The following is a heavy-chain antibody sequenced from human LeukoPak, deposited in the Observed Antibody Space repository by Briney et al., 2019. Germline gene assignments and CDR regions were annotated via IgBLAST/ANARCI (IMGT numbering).Heavy chain of an antibody. CDR1: GFTFSSYS. CDR3: ARVAEAAAFDY. D-gene: IGHD6-13*01. J-gene: IGHJ4*02. CDR2: ISSSSTYI. Sequence: GGSLRLSCVASGFTFSSYSMNWVRQAPGKGLEWVSSISSSSTYIYYADSVKGRFTISRDNAKNSLYLQMNSLRADDTAVYYCARVAEAAAFDYWGQGTLVTVSS. V-gene: IGHV3-21*01.